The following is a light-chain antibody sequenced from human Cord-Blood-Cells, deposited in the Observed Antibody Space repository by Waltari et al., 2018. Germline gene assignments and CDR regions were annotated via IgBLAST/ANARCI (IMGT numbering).Light chain of an antibody. CDR1: SLRSYY. CDR3: NSRDSSGNHLV. Sequence: SSELTQDPAVSVAFGQTVRITCQGDSLRSYYARWYQQKPAQAPVLVIYGKNNRPSGIPDRFSGSSSGNTASLTIAGAQAEDEADYYCNSRDSSGNHLVFGGGTKLTVL. V-gene: IGLV3-19*01. CDR2: GKN. J-gene: IGLJ3*02.